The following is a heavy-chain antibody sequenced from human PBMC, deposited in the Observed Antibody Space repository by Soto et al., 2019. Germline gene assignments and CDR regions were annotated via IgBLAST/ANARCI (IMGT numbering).Heavy chain of an antibody. V-gene: IGHV3-23*01. CDR1: GFTFSSYA. D-gene: IGHD1-7*01. CDR2: ISGGGGST. Sequence: PGGSLRLSCAASGFTFSSYAMSWVRQAPGKGLECVSSISGGGGSTYYADSVKGRFTTSRDNSKNTLYLQMNSLRAEDTAVYYCAKDLLELRSESYYFDYWGQGTLVTAPQ. CDR3: AKDLLELRSESYYFDY. J-gene: IGHJ4*02.